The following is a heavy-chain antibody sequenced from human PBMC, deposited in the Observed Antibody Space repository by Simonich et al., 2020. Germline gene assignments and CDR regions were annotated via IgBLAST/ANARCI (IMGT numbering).Heavy chain of an antibody. CDR2: INPNSGGT. Sequence: QVQLVQSGAEVKKPGASVKVSCKASGYTFTGYYMHWVRQAPGQGLEWRGWINPNSGGTNYAQKFQGRVHMTRDTSTSTAYMELSRLRSDDTAVYYCARARLYSSSHAFDIWGQGTMVTVSS. D-gene: IGHD6-6*01. CDR3: ARARLYSSSHAFDI. CDR1: GYTFTGYY. J-gene: IGHJ3*02. V-gene: IGHV1-2*02.